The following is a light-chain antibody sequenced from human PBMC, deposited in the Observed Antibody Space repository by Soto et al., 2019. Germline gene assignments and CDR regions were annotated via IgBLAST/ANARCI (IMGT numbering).Light chain of an antibody. CDR1: QNIRSY. V-gene: IGKV1-39*01. CDR2: ATS. Sequence: DLQMTQSPSSLSAYVGDRVTITCRASQNIRSYLNWYQQKPGKAPQLLIYATSSLQTGVPSRFSASGSGTDFSLVISDLQPEDSATYYCQQGYSSRWTSGRGTKVDIK. J-gene: IGKJ1*01. CDR3: QQGYSSRWT.